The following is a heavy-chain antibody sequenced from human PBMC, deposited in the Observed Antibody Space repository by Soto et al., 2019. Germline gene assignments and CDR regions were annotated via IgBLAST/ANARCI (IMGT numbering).Heavy chain of an antibody. CDR2: IYYSGST. D-gene: IGHD6-19*01. CDR1: GGSISSYY. V-gene: IGHV4-59*01. Sequence: SETLSLTCTVSGGSISSYYWSWIRQPPGKGLEWIGYIYYSGSTNYNPSLKSRVTISVDTSKNQFSLKLSSVTAADTAVYYCAREMSSSGWYAVPVRWFDPWGQGTLVTVSS. CDR3: AREMSSSGWYAVPVRWFDP. J-gene: IGHJ5*02.